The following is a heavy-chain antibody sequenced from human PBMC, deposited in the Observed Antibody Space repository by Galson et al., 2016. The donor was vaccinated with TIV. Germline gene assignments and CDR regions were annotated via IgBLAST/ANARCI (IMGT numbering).Heavy chain of an antibody. CDR3: VRQIGSPDCS. D-gene: IGHD2-21*01. CDR1: GFSFSSYW. V-gene: IGHV3-7*03. J-gene: IGHJ5*02. CDR2: INQAESNK. Sequence: SLRLSCAASGFSFSSYWMSWVRQAPGKGLEWVANINQAESNKYFVDSVMGRFTISRDNAKNSVFLQMNSLRAEDTGVYYCVRQIGSPDCSWGQGTLVTVSS.